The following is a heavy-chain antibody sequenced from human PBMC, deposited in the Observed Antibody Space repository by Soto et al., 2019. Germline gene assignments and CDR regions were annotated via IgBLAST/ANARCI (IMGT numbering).Heavy chain of an antibody. J-gene: IGHJ4*02. D-gene: IGHD7-27*01. V-gene: IGHV3-23*01. CDR2: FSGSNT. CDR3: AKGWGDY. Sequence: EVPLLESGGGLVQPGGSLRLSCVASGFTFSNFAMSWVRQAPGKGLEWVSGFSGSNTYYADSVKGRFTISRDNSKNALFLQMNSLRAEDTAIYYCAKGWGDYWGQGTLVTVSS. CDR1: GFTFSNFA.